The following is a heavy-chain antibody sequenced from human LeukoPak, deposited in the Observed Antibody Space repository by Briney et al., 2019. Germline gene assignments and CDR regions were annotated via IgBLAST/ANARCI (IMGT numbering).Heavy chain of an antibody. Sequence: GGSLRLSCAASGFTFSSYWMHGGRQAPGKGLVWVSRINTDGSTTTYADSVKGRFTISRDNAKNTLYLQMDSLRAEDRAVYYCARELGACPDYWGQGTLVTVSS. J-gene: IGHJ4*02. V-gene: IGHV3-74*01. CDR3: ARELGACPDY. CDR1: GFTFSSYW. D-gene: IGHD3-16*01. CDR2: INTDGSTT.